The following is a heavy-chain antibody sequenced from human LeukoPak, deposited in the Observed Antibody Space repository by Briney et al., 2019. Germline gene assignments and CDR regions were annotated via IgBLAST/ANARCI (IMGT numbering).Heavy chain of an antibody. J-gene: IGHJ3*02. CDR2: IYTSGST. CDR3: ARDSDCSSTRCYTGALDI. CDR1: GGSISSYY. V-gene: IGHV4-4*07. Sequence: PSETLSLTCTVSGGSISSYYWSWIRQPAGRGLEWIGRIYTSGSTNYNPSLKSRVTMSVDTSKNQFSLKLSSVTAADTAVYYCARDSDCSSTRCYTGALDIWGQGTMVTVSS. D-gene: IGHD2-2*02.